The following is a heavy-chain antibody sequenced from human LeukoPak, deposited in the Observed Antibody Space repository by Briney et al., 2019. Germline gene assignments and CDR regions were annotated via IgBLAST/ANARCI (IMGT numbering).Heavy chain of an antibody. J-gene: IGHJ4*02. V-gene: IGHV3-23*01. CDR3: AKGKGSSSSSIDW. Sequence: GGSLRLSCAASGFTFNTYAMSWVRQAPGKGLEWVSAISGSGGSTYYADSVKGRFTISRDNSKNTLYLQIHSLRAEGTAVYYCAKGKGSSSSSIDWWGQGTLVTVSS. CDR1: GFTFNTYA. CDR2: ISGSGGST. D-gene: IGHD2-15*01.